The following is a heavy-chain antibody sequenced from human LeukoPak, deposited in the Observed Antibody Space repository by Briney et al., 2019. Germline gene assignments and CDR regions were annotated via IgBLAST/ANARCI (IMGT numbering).Heavy chain of an antibody. CDR2: IYSGGST. CDR3: ARYDTSGYYPH. V-gene: IGHV3-53*01. Sequence: GGSLKLSCAAPGFTVTGNYMSWVRQAPGKGLEWVSVIYSGGSTYYADSVKGRFTISRDNSKNTLYLQMNSLRAEDTAVYYCARYDTSGYYPHWGQGTLVTVSS. J-gene: IGHJ4*02. CDR1: GFTVTGNY. D-gene: IGHD3-22*01.